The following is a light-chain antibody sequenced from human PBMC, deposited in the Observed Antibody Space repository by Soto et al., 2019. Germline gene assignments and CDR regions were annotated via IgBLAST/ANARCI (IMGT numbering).Light chain of an antibody. CDR2: GAS. Sequence: EIVMTQSPPTLSVSPGERATPSCRASQSVSNNLAWYQQKPGQAPRLLIYGASTRATGIPARFSGSGSGTEFTLTISSLQSEEFAVYYCQQYNNWPPYTFGQGTKVDIK. V-gene: IGKV3-15*01. J-gene: IGKJ2*01. CDR3: QQYNNWPPYT. CDR1: QSVSNN.